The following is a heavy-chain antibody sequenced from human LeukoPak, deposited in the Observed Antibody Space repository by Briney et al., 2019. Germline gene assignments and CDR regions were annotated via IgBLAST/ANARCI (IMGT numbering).Heavy chain of an antibody. CDR3: ARDGSSSGWFDP. Sequence: GASVRVSCKASGYTFTSYDINWVRQATGQGLEWMGWMNPNSGNTGYAQKFQGRVTMTRNTSISTAYMELSSLRSEDTAVYHCARDGSSSGWFDPWGQGTLVTVSS. CDR1: GYTFTSYD. CDR2: MNPNSGNT. D-gene: IGHD6-6*01. V-gene: IGHV1-8*01. J-gene: IGHJ5*02.